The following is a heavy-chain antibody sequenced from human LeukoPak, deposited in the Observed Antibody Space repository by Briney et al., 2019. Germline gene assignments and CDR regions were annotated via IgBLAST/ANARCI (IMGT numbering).Heavy chain of an antibody. CDR3: ASQHGSGSYYSRDIDY. J-gene: IGHJ4*02. CDR2: IYPGTSDT. V-gene: IGHV5-51*01. Sequence: PGEALMISCKGSGYSFTSYWIGWVRQMPGKGLEGMGIIYPGTSDTRYSPSFQGQVTISADKSISTATLKWSSLKASDTAMYYCASQHGSGSYYSRDIDYWGQGTLVTVSS. CDR1: GYSFTSYW. D-gene: IGHD3-10*01.